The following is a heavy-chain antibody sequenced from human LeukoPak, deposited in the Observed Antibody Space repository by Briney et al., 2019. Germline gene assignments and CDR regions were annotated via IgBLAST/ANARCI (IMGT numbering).Heavy chain of an antibody. CDR1: GFTFSSYS. J-gene: IGHJ4*02. D-gene: IGHD2-2*01. CDR2: IKQDGSEK. Sequence: GRSLRLSCAASGFTFSSYSMNWVRQAPGKGLEWVANIKQDGSEKYYVDSVKGRFTISRDNAKNSLYLQMNSLRAEDTAVYYCARDQRYCSSSSCPWEPFDYWGQGTLVTVSS. CDR3: ARDQRYCSSSSCPWEPFDY. V-gene: IGHV3-7*05.